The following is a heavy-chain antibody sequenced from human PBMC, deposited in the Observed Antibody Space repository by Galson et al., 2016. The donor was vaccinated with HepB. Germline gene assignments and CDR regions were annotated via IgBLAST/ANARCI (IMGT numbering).Heavy chain of an antibody. D-gene: IGHD2-21*02. Sequence: SLRLSCAASGFTPGFTFSHEAMHWVRQAPGKGLEWLAVISYDGSKQYYADSVKGRFTISRDNSKSTLFLQMNSLRAEDTAVYYCARDSGVGADCGGDCYGAWGQGTLVTVSS. CDR2: ISYDGSKQ. V-gene: IGHV3-30*04. J-gene: IGHJ4*02. CDR3: ARDSGVGADCGGDCYGA. CDR1: GFTPGFTFSHEA.